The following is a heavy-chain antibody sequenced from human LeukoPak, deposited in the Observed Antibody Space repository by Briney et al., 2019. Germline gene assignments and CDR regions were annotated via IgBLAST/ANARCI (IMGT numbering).Heavy chain of an antibody. V-gene: IGHV3-11*01. J-gene: IGHJ4*02. CDR2: ISSSGSTI. Sequence: YIGWRRNITEKRLEWVSYISSSGSTIYYADSVKGRFTISRDNAKNSLYLQMNSLRAEDTAVYYCARDAHGDYSSDYWGQGTLVTVSS. CDR3: ARDAHGDYSSDY. D-gene: IGHD4-17*01. CDR1: Y.